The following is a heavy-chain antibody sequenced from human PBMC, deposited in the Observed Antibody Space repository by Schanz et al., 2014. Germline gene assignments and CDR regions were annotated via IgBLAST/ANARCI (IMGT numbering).Heavy chain of an antibody. Sequence: EVVLVESGGASVQPGGSLRPSCAASGFTFSNYVMDWVRQAPGTGLEWVASITYNGDSTYYTDSVKGRFTISRDNSRNTLYLQMDGLRAEDTAVYYCAKPPPGYLITWYTYYFVSWGQGTLVTVSS. V-gene: IGHV3-23*04. CDR2: ITYNGDST. D-gene: IGHD1-1*01. CDR3: AKPPPGYLITWYTYYFVS. J-gene: IGHJ4*02. CDR1: GFTFSNYV.